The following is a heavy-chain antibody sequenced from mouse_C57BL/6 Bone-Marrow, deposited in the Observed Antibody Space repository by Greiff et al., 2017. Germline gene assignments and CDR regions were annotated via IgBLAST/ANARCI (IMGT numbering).Heavy chain of an antibody. D-gene: IGHD2-3*01. J-gene: IGHJ3*01. V-gene: IGHV5-17*01. Sequence: EVKLVESGGGLVKPGGSLKLSCAASGFTFSDYGMHWVRQAPEKGLEWVAYISSGSSTIYYADTVKGRFTISRDNAKNTLFLQMTSLRSEDTAMYYCARGYDGYYSAWFAYWGQGTLVTVSA. CDR2: ISSGSSTI. CDR1: GFTFSDYG. CDR3: ARGYDGYYSAWFAY.